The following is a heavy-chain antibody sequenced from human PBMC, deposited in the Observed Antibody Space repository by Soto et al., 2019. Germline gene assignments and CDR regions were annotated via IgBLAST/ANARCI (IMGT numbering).Heavy chain of an antibody. V-gene: IGHV3-53*01. CDR2: IYSGGST. CDR3: AREYNWNHEFYFDY. Sequence: GGSLRLSCAASGFTVSSNYMSWVRQAPGKGLEWVSVIYSGGSTYYADSVKGRFTISRDNSKNTLYLQMNSLRAEGTAVYYCAREYNWNHEFYFDYWGQGTLVTVSS. J-gene: IGHJ4*02. D-gene: IGHD1-20*01. CDR1: GFTVSSNY.